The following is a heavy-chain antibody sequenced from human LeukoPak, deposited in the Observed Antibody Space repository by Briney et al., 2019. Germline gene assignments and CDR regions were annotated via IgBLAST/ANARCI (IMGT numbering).Heavy chain of an antibody. Sequence: PGGSLRLSCAASGFTFSSYGMHWVRQAPGKGLEWVSVIYSGGSTYYADSVKGRFTISRDNSKNTLYLQMNSLRAEDTAVYYCARGVDCGGDCYYFDYWGQGTLVTVSS. CDR3: ARGVDCGGDCYYFDY. J-gene: IGHJ4*02. V-gene: IGHV3-66*01. D-gene: IGHD2-21*02. CDR1: GFTFSSYG. CDR2: IYSGGST.